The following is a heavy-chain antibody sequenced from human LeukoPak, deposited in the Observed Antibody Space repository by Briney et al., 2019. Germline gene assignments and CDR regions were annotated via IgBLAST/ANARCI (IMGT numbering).Heavy chain of an antibody. J-gene: IGHJ6*02. CDR2: FNPGNGDT. CDR1: GYSFTNYA. D-gene: IGHD4-23*01. CDR3: SRDRWHCRVNCDSVYYYGLDV. V-gene: IGHV1-3*01. Sequence: ASVKVSCKASGYSFTNYAIQWVRQAPGQRLEWLGWFNPGNGDTRYSQRFHGRVTITSDASATTAYMELHSLTAEDTAVYYCSRDRWHCRVNCDSVYYYGLDVWGQGTTVTVSS.